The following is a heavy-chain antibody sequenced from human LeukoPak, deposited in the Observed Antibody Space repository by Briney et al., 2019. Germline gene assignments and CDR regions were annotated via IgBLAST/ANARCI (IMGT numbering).Heavy chain of an antibody. D-gene: IGHD2-21*02. CDR3: ARETSYCGGDCYVTFDI. Sequence: PSETLSLTCTVSGGSISSSSYYWGWIRQPPGKGLEWIGYIYYSGSTYYKPSLKSRVTISLDASKNQFSLRLNSVTAADTAVYYCARETSYCGGDCYVTFDIWGQGTMVTVSS. J-gene: IGHJ3*02. V-gene: IGHV4-31*03. CDR1: GGSISSSSYY. CDR2: IYYSGST.